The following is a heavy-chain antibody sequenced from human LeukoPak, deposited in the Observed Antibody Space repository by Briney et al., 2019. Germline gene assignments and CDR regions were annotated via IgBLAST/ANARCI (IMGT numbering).Heavy chain of an antibody. D-gene: IGHD2-2*01. CDR2: INPNSGGT. Sequence: ASVKVSCKASGYTFTGYYMHWVRQAPGQGLEWMGWINPNSGGTNYAQKFQGRVTMTRDTSISTAYMELSRLRSDVTAVYYCARDPAYCNSTSCPFGDYYYYMDVWGRGTTVTVSS. CDR1: GYTFTGYY. CDR3: ARDPAYCNSTSCPFGDYYYYMDV. J-gene: IGHJ6*03. V-gene: IGHV1-2*02.